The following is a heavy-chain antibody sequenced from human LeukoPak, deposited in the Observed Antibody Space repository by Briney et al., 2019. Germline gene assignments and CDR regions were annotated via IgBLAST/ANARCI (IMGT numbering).Heavy chain of an antibody. J-gene: IGHJ4*02. D-gene: IGHD6-13*01. CDR1: AYTFTNYG. CDR2: ISAYNGDT. CDR3: AVRNRSSWSPFDF. Sequence: AAVNVCCKASAYTFTNYGISWARQAPGQGLEWMGWISAYNGDTNYAQKLQGRVTMTTDTSTSTAYMELRSLRSDDTAVYYCAVRNRSSWSPFDFWGQGNLGSVSS. V-gene: IGHV1-18*01.